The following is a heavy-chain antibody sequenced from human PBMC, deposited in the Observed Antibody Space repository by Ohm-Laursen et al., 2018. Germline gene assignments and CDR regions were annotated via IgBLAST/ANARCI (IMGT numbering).Heavy chain of an antibody. D-gene: IGHD3-22*01. V-gene: IGHV1-2*02. J-gene: IGHJ4*02. CDR2: VNPKSGGT. Sequence: GASVKVSCKASGYTFSDYYIHWVRQAPGQGFEWMGWVNPKSGGTSYAEKFQGRITMTSDTSINTAYMELSRLRSDDTAVYYCARDVIGLVVITHPPLDYWGQGTLVTVSS. CDR1: GYTFSDYY. CDR3: ARDVIGLVVITHPPLDY.